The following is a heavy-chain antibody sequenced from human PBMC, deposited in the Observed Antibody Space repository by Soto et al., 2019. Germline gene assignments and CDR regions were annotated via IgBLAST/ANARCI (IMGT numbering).Heavy chain of an antibody. D-gene: IGHD3-9*01. V-gene: IGHV1-18*04. CDR2: ISAYNGNT. Sequence: QVQLVQSGAEVKKPGASVKVSCKASGYTFTSYGISWVRQAPGQGLEWMGWISAYNGNTNYAQKLQGRVTMTTDTSTSTAYIELRSLRSDDTAVYYCARERRAQTGYDILTGYYPSWFDPWGQGTLVTVSS. CDR1: GYTFTSYG. J-gene: IGHJ5*02. CDR3: ARERRAQTGYDILTGYYPSWFDP.